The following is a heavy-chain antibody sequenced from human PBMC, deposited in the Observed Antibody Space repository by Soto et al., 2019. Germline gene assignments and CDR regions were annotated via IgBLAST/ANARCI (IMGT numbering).Heavy chain of an antibody. D-gene: IGHD3-16*02. CDR1: GGSISSSSYY. J-gene: IGHJ5*02. Sequence: SETLSLTCTVSGGSISSSSYYWGWIRQPPGKGLEWIGSIYYSGSTYYNPSLKSRVTISVDTSKNQFSLKLSSVTAADTAVYFFVRLLGFVGVIPAPSWFDPWGQGTLVTVSS. CDR2: IYYSGST. CDR3: VRLLGFVGVIPAPSWFDP. V-gene: IGHV4-39*01.